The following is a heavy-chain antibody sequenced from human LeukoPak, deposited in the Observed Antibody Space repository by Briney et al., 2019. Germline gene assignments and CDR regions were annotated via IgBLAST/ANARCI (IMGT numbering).Heavy chain of an antibody. J-gene: IGHJ4*02. Sequence: GGSLRLSCAASGFTFSSYAMSWVRQAPGKGLEWVSAISGSGGSTYYADSVKGRFTISRDNSKNTLYLQMNSLRAEDTAVYYCAKTNDYYGSGSYCDYWGQGTLVTVSS. CDR2: ISGSGGST. CDR3: AKTNDYYGSGSYCDY. V-gene: IGHV3-23*01. CDR1: GFTFSSYA. D-gene: IGHD3-10*01.